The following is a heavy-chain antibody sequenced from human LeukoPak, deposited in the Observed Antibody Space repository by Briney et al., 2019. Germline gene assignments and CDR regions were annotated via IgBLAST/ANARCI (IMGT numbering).Heavy chain of an antibody. V-gene: IGHV3-9*01. CDR3: AKDLYDSSGYYYLEY. CDR2: ISWNSGSI. Sequence: PGGSLRLSCAASGFTFDDYAMHWVRQAPGKGLEWVSGISWNSGSISYADSVKGRFTITRDNAKNSLYLQMNSLRAEDTALYYCAKDLYDSSGYYYLEYWGQGTLVTVSS. J-gene: IGHJ4*02. D-gene: IGHD3-22*01. CDR1: GFTFDDYA.